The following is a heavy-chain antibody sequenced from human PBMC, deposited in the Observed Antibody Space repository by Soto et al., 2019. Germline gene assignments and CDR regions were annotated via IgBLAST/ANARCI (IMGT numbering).Heavy chain of an antibody. CDR3: ARKAAAHDY. CDR1: GGSFRGYY. J-gene: IGHJ4*02. Sequence: QVQLQQWGAGLLKPSETLSLTCAVYGGSFRGYYWSLIRQPPGKGLEWIGEISHSGNTNYSPSLKSRVTIPVDTSKNQLSLKLSSVTAADTAVYYCARKAAAHDYWCQVTLVTVPS. V-gene: IGHV4-34*01. D-gene: IGHD6-13*01. CDR2: ISHSGNT.